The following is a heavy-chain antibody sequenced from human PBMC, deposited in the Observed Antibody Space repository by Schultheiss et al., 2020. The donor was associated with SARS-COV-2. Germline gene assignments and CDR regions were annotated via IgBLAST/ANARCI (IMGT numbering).Heavy chain of an antibody. CDR1: GFTFSSYA. Sequence: GGSLRLSCAASGFTFSSYAMHWVRQAPGKGLEWVAFISYDGSNKYYADSVKGRFTISRDNSKNTLYLQMNSLRAEDTAVYYCARATWRGTVPDDYWGQGTLVTVSS. CDR2: ISYDGSNK. D-gene: IGHD4-11*01. J-gene: IGHJ4*02. V-gene: IGHV3-30-3*01. CDR3: ARATWRGTVPDDY.